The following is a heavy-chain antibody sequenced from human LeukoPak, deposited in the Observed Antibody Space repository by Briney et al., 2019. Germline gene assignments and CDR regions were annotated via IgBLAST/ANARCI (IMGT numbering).Heavy chain of an antibody. CDR3: ARAGVLAARGGGDWFDP. D-gene: IGHD6-6*01. CDR2: TYYRSKWYN. CDR1: GDIVSSNSAA. J-gene: IGHJ5*02. V-gene: IGHV6-1*01. Sequence: SQTLSRTCAISGDIVSSNSAAWNWIRQSPSRGLEWLGRTYYRSKWYNDYAVSVKSRITINPDTSKNQFSLQLNSVTPEDTAVYYCARAGVLAARGGGDWFDPWGQGTLVTVSS.